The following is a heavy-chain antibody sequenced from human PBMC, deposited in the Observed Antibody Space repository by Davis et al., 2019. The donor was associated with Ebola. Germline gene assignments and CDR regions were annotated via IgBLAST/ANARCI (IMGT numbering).Heavy chain of an antibody. CDR1: GYTFTSYA. V-gene: IGHV1-3*01. D-gene: IGHD1-26*01. CDR3: AINANYGSGSYYVYDY. CDR2: ISAYNGNT. J-gene: IGHJ4*02. Sequence: ASVKVSCKASGYTFTSYAMHWVRQAPGQGLEWMGWISAYNGNTNYAQKLQGRVTITRDTSASTAYMELSSLRSEDTAVYYCAINANYGSGSYYVYDYWGQGTLVTVSS.